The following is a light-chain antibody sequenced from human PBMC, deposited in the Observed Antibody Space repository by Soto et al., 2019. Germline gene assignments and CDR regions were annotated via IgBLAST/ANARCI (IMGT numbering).Light chain of an antibody. CDR1: QSVSSSY. J-gene: IGKJ1*01. V-gene: IGKV3D-20*01. CDR2: DAS. Sequence: EHMLSQSPGTLSLSKGERATLSCRASQSVSSSYLAWYQQKPGLAPRLLIYDASSRATGIPDRFSGSGSGTDFTLTISRLEPEDFAVYYCQQYGSSRTFGQGSIVDIK. CDR3: QQYGSSRT.